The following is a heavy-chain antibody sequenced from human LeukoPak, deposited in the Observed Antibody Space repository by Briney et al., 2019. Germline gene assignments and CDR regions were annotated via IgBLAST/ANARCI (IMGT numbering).Heavy chain of an antibody. D-gene: IGHD3-10*01. CDR3: ARVFSHYGSGSYYNSPYYYMDV. Sequence: ASVKVSCKASGYTFTSYDINWVRQATGQGLEWMGWMNPNSGNTGYAQKFQGRVTMTRNTSISTAYMELSSLRSEDTAVYYRARVFSHYGSGSYYNSPYYYMDVWGKGTTVTVSS. J-gene: IGHJ6*03. CDR2: MNPNSGNT. V-gene: IGHV1-8*01. CDR1: GYTFTSYD.